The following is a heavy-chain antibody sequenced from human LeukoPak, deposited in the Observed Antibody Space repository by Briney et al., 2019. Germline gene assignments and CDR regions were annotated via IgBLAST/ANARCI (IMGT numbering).Heavy chain of an antibody. CDR3: ATTTAPTYYGMGV. J-gene: IGHJ6*04. V-gene: IGHV1-69*06. CDR1: GGTFSSYA. CDR2: TIPIFGTA. D-gene: IGHD1-26*01. Sequence: SVKVSCKASGGTFSSYAISWVRQAPGQGLEWMGGTIPIFGTANYAQKFQGRVTITADKSTSTAYMELSSLRSEDTAVYYCATTTAPTYYGMGVWGKGTTVTVSS.